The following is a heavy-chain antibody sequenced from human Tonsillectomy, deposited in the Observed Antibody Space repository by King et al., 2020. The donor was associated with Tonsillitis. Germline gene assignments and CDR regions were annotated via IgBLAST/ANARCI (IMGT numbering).Heavy chain of an antibody. D-gene: IGHD3-9*01. CDR2: IYGGGSSP. V-gene: IGHV3-23*03. CDR1: GFTFSSYA. Sequence: VQLVESGGGLVQPGGSLRLSCAASGFTFSSYAMSWVRQAPGKGLEWVSLIYGGGSSPYYADSVKGRFTISRDNSRNTLYLQMNSLRAEDTAVYYCAKDMYYDILTGYSAFDIWGQGTMVTVSS. CDR3: AKDMYYDILTGYSAFDI. J-gene: IGHJ3*02.